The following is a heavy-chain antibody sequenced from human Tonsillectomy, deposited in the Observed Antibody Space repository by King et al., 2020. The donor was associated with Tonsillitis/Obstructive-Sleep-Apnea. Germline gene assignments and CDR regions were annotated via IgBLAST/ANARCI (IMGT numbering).Heavy chain of an antibody. J-gene: IGHJ6*03. V-gene: IGHV3-23*04. CDR2: ISGSGGST. CDR3: AGGDFWSGTYYYYSYMDV. D-gene: IGHD3-3*01. CDR1: GFSFSSYA. Sequence: VQLVESGGGLVQPGGSLRLSCAASGFSFSSYAMSWVRQAPGKRLEWVSGISGSGGSTYYADSVKGRFTISRDNSKNTLYLQMNSLRAEDTAVYYCAGGDFWSGTYYYYSYMDVWGKGTTVTVSS.